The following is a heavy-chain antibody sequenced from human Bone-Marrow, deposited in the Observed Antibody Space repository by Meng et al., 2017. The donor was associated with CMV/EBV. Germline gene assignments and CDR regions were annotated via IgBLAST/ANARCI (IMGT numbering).Heavy chain of an antibody. J-gene: IGHJ6*02. CDR2: MNPNSGNT. V-gene: IGHV1-8*01. CDR1: GYTFTSYD. CDR3: ASSQYDILTGYFHYGMDV. Sequence: ASVKVSCKASGYTFTSYDINWVRQATGQGLEWMGWMNPNSGNTGYAQKFQGRVTMTRNTSISTAYMELSSLRSEDTAVYYCASSQYDILTGYFHYGMDVWGQGTTVTVSS. D-gene: IGHD3-9*01.